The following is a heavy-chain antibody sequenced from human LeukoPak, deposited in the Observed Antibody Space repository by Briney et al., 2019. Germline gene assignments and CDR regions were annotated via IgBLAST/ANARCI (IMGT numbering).Heavy chain of an antibody. Sequence: GGSLRLSCVASGFTFRDYWMTWVRQAPGKGLECVANIKYDGSEKYYVDSVKGRFTISRDNAKNSVYLQMNSLRVEDTAVYYCARRNLFDYWGQGTVVTVSS. V-gene: IGHV3-7*01. D-gene: IGHD1-14*01. CDR1: GFTFRDYW. CDR3: ARRNLFDY. CDR2: IKYDGSEK. J-gene: IGHJ4*02.